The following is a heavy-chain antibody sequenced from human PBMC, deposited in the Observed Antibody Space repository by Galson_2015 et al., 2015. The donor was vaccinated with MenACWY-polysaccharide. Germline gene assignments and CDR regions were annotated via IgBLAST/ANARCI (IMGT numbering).Heavy chain of an antibody. CDR2: INADGSAT. V-gene: IGHV3-74*01. D-gene: IGHD2-15*01. CDR1: GFSFSTYW. Sequence: SLRLSCAASGFSFSTYWMHWVRHAPGKGLVWVSRINADGSATDYADSVRGRFTISRDNAKNTLYLEIHSLRAEDTAVYYCTKAGAKYCRGSSCYFNWFDPWGQGTLVTVSS. CDR3: TKAGAKYCRGSSCYFNWFDP. J-gene: IGHJ5*02.